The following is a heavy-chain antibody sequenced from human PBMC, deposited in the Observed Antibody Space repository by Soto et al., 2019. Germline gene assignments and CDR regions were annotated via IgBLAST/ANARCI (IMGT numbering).Heavy chain of an antibody. CDR1: GFTFISYG. D-gene: IGHD1-26*01. J-gene: IGHJ6*04. CDR3: AKDLGWELPPDV. CDR2: ISYGGSNK. V-gene: IGHV3-30*18. Sequence: PGGSLKLSFASSGFTFISYGMHWVRQAPGKGLELLAVISYGGSNKYYADSVKGRFTISRDNSKNTLYLQMNSLRAEDTAVYYCAKDLGWELPPDVWGKGNTVSVSS.